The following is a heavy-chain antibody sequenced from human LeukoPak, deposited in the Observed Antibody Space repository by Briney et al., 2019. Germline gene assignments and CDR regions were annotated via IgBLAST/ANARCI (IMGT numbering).Heavy chain of an antibody. J-gene: IGHJ3*02. Sequence: PSETLSLTCTVSGGSISSSSYYWGWIRQPPGKGLEWIGSIYYSGSTPYNPSLKSRVTISADTSKNQFSLKLSSVTAADAAVYYCARVWELSDAFDIWGQGTMVTVSS. V-gene: IGHV4-39*07. D-gene: IGHD1-26*01. CDR1: GGSISSSSYY. CDR2: IYYSGST. CDR3: ARVWELSDAFDI.